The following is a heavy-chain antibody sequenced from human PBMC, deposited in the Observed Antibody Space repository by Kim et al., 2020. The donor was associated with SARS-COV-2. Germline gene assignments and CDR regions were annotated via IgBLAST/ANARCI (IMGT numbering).Heavy chain of an antibody. D-gene: IGHD1-26*01. CDR1: GGSISSGGYY. J-gene: IGHJ4*02. CDR2: IYYSGST. V-gene: IGHV4-31*03. Sequence: SETLSLTCTVSGGSISSGGYYWSWIRQHPGKGLEWIGYIYYSGSTYYNPSLKSRVTISVDTSKNQFSLKLSSVTAADTAVYYCARRSGSEWEHGGFDYWGPGTLVTVSS. CDR3: ARRSGSEWEHGGFDY.